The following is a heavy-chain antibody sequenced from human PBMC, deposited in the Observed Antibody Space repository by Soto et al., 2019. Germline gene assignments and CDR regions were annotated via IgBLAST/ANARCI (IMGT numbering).Heavy chain of an antibody. Sequence: VSCKASGGTFSSYAISWVRQAPGQGLEWMGGIIPIFGTANYAQKFQGRVTITADESTSTAYMELSSLRSEDTAVYYCARADIVVVPAATNWFDPWGQGTLVTVSS. CDR1: GGTFSSYA. CDR2: IIPIFGTA. CDR3: ARADIVVVPAATNWFDP. J-gene: IGHJ5*02. V-gene: IGHV1-69*01. D-gene: IGHD2-2*01.